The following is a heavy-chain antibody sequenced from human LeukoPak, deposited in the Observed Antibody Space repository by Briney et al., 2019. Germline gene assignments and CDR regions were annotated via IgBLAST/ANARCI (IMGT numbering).Heavy chain of an antibody. J-gene: IGHJ3*01. CDR3: ARAKIAAAGTGAFDV. CDR2: FCASDGRA. Sequence: GGSLRLSCAAWGFNFSSYVMTGLRQAPGRGGEGVSAFCASDGRAQYAESVEGRFTISRDNSKNTLFPEMNSLGADDTAVYYCARAKIAAAGTGAFDVWGQGTLVTVSS. D-gene: IGHD6-13*01. V-gene: IGHV3-23*01. CDR1: GFNFSSYV.